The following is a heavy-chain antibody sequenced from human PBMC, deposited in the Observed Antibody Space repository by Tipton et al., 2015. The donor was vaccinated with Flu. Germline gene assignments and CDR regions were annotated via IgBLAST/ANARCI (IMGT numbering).Heavy chain of an antibody. D-gene: IGHD4-23*01. CDR3: AKDAPDYGGFPYY. V-gene: IGHV3-7*03. Sequence: SLRLSCAASGFTFSSYWMSWVRQAPGKGLEWVANIKQDGSEKYYVDSVKGRSTISRDNSKNTLYLQMNSLRAEDTAVYYCAKDAPDYGGFPYYWGQGTLVPVSS. CDR2: IKQDGSEK. CDR1: GFTFSSYW. J-gene: IGHJ4*02.